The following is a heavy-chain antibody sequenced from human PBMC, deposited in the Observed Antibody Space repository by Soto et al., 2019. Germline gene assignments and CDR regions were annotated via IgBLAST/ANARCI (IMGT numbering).Heavy chain of an antibody. CDR3: ARSFCRDAVRCNWFDP. CDR1: GAFSSTYY. V-gene: IGHV4-59*01. CDR2: MNNIGRT. D-gene: IGHD2-8*01. Sequence: QVQLQESGPGLVKPSETLSLTCTVSGAFSSTYYWSWIRQPPGKGLEWIGYMNNIGRTNYHPSLKSRVTISLDTSKNQFSLKLSSVIAADTAVYYCARSFCRDAVRCNWFDPWGLGTLVTASS. J-gene: IGHJ5*02.